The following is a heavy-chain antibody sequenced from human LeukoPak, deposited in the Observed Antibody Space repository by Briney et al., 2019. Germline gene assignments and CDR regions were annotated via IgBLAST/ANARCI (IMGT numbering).Heavy chain of an antibody. J-gene: IGHJ4*02. CDR1: GGSFSGYY. V-gene: IGHV4-34*01. CDR3: ARGLYYYDSSGYYYAGGHFDY. CDR2: INHSGST. D-gene: IGHD3-22*01. Sequence: PSETLSLTCAVYGGSFSGYYWSWVRQPPGKGLEWIGEINHSGSTNYNPSLTSRVTISVDTSKNQFSLKLSSVTAADTAVYYCARGLYYYDSSGYYYAGGHFDYWGQGTLVTVSS.